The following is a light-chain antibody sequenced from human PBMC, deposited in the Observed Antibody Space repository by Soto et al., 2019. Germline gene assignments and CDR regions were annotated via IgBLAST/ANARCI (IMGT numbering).Light chain of an antibody. CDR2: GAS. CDR3: QQYHNWPPLT. Sequence: EIVVTQSHVTRCVYPGKRVTLSGRASQSVSSNLAWYQQKPGQAPRLLIYGASTRATAIPARFSGWGSGTEFTLTISSLQSEAFAVYYCQQYHNWPPLTFGPGTRLEIK. CDR1: QSVSSN. V-gene: IGKV3-15*01. J-gene: IGKJ5*01.